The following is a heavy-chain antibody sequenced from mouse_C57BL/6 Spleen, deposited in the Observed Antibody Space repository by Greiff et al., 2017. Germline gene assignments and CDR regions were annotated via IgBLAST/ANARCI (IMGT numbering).Heavy chain of an antibody. CDR1: GYSITSDY. J-gene: IGHJ2*01. Sequence: VQLKESGPGLAKPSQTLSLTCSVTGYSITSDYWNWIRKFPGNKLEYMGDISYSGSTYYNPSLKSRISMTRDTSKNQYYLQLNSVTTEDTATYYCARHYSNYEGVFDYWGQGTTLTVSS. CDR2: ISYSGST. D-gene: IGHD2-5*01. V-gene: IGHV3-8*01. CDR3: ARHYSNYEGVFDY.